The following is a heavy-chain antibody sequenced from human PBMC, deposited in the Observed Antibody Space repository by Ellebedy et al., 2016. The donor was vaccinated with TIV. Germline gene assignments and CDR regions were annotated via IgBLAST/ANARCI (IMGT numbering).Heavy chain of an antibody. Sequence: GESLKISXAVSGFTFGNFGMHWVRLAPGKGLEWVAHISYDGDGNRQYYADSVKGRFTISRDNSKNTLDLEMNPVRGEDTAVYYCTKDGPQYWRFESWGQGTPVTVSS. D-gene: IGHD1-1*01. CDR2: ISYDGDGNRQ. V-gene: IGHV3-30*18. J-gene: IGHJ4*02. CDR3: TKDGPQYWRFES. CDR1: GFTFGNFG.